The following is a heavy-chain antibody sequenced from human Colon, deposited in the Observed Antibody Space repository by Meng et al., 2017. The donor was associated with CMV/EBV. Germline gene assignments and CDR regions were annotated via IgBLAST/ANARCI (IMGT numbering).Heavy chain of an antibody. CDR3: AGRWI. J-gene: IGHJ4*02. D-gene: IGHD1-1*01. Sequence: GESLKISCAASGLIFRKSTMSWLRQVPGQGLEWVADISGDEREIYYVDSVKGRFTVSRDNAKNLVFLQMNSLRVEDTAVYYCAGRWIWGPGTLVTVSS. V-gene: IGHV3-7*01. CDR2: ISGDEREI. CDR1: GLIFRKST.